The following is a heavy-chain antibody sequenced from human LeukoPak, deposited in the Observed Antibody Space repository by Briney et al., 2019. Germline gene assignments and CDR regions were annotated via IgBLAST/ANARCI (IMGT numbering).Heavy chain of an antibody. CDR1: GFTVSSNY. CDR2: IYSGGST. Sequence: PGGSLRLSCAASGFTVSSNYMSWVRQAPGKGLEWVSVIYSGGSTYYADSVKGRFNISRDISKNTVYLQMNSLRAEDTAVYYCARSGVLRCFGNSWGQGTLVTVSS. V-gene: IGHV3-66*01. CDR3: ARSGVLRCFGNS. D-gene: IGHD3-9*01. J-gene: IGHJ4*02.